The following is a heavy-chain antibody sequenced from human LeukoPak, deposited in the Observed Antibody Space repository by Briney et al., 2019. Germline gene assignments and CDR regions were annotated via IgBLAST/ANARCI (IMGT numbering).Heavy chain of an antibody. V-gene: IGHV4-59*01. CDR1: AGSISNYY. CDR2: IYYSGRT. J-gene: IGHJ4*02. D-gene: IGHD2-8*01. CDR3: ASAPNGDFFDY. Sequence: KTSETLSLTCTVSAGSISNYYWSWIRQAPGKALEWIGYIYYSGRTDYNPSLKSRVIISEGTSTNQFTLKLSSVTTADTAIYYCASAPNGDFFDYWGQGTLVTVSS.